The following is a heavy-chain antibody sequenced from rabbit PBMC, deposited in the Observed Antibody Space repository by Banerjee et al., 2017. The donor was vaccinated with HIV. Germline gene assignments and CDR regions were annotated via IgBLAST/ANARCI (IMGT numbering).Heavy chain of an antibody. CDR3: ARDSGSGWYLDRLDL. J-gene: IGHJ3*01. Sequence: QSLEESGGDLVKPGASLTLTCKASGFSYSGGNDMGWGRQAPGKGLEWIGCIYTGHGGTYYASWAKGRFTIPKTSSTTVTLQMTSLTAADTATYFCARDSGSGWYLDRLDLWGPGTLVTVS. D-gene: IGHD1-1*01. CDR2: IYTGHGGT. V-gene: IGHV1S40*01. CDR1: GFSYSGGND.